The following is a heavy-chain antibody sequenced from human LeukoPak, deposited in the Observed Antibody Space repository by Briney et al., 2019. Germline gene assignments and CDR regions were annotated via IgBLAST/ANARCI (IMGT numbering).Heavy chain of an antibody. Sequence: GGSLRLSCAASGFTFSSYGMHWVRQAPGKGLEWVAFIRYDGSNKYYADSVKGRFTISRDNSKNTLYLQMNSLRAEDTAVYYCAEDREGYCSSTSCPIDYWSQGTLVTVSS. V-gene: IGHV3-30*02. CDR2: IRYDGSNK. D-gene: IGHD2-2*01. CDR3: AEDREGYCSSTSCPIDY. CDR1: GFTFSSYG. J-gene: IGHJ4*02.